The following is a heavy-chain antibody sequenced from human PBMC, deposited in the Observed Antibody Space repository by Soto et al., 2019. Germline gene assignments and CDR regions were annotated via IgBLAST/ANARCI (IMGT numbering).Heavy chain of an antibody. Sequence: EVQLLESGGGLVQPGGSLRLSCAASGFTFSSYAVSWVRQAPGKGMEWVSAISGSGGSTYYADSVKGRFTVARDNSKNTLYLQMNSLRAEDTAVYYCAGGFGSFDYWGQGTLVTVSS. CDR2: ISGSGGST. CDR1: GFTFSSYA. V-gene: IGHV3-23*01. D-gene: IGHD3-16*01. J-gene: IGHJ4*02. CDR3: AGGFGSFDY.